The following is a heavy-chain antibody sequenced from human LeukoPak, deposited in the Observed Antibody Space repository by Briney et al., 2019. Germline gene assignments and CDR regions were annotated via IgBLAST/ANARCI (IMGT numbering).Heavy chain of an antibody. J-gene: IGHJ4*02. CDR2: ISSSSGYI. Sequence: GGSLRLSCAASGFTFRSYNLNWVRQAPGKGLEWVSSISSSSGYIYYADSVKGRFTISRDNAKNSLYLQMNSLRAEDTAVCYCARVYNYGSYYFDYWGQGTLVTVSS. D-gene: IGHD5-18*01. V-gene: IGHV3-21*04. CDR3: ARVYNYGSYYFDY. CDR1: GFTFRSYN.